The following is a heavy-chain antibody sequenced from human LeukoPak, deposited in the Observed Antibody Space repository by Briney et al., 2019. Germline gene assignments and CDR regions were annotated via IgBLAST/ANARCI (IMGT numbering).Heavy chain of an antibody. CDR1: GGTFSIYA. CDR3: AREWWPDPCYFDY. CDR2: IIPILGIA. J-gene: IGHJ4*02. V-gene: IGHV1-69*04. D-gene: IGHD2-15*01. Sequence: VASVKVSCKASGGTFSIYAISWVRQAPGQGLEWMGRIIPILGIANYAQKFQGRVTITADKSTSTAYMELSSLRSEDTAVYYCAREWWPDPCYFDYWGQGTLVTVSS.